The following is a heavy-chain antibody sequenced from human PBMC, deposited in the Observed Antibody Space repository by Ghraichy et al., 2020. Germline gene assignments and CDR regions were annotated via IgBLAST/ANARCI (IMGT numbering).Heavy chain of an antibody. CDR1: GFTVSSNY. J-gene: IGHJ4*02. CDR3: AVSPRRYSLDY. CDR2: IYSGGST. V-gene: IGHV3-53*01. D-gene: IGHD6-13*01. Sequence: LSLTCAASGFTVSSNYMSWVRQAPGKGLEWVSLIYSGGSTYYADSVKGRFTISRDNSKNTLYLQMNSLRAEDTAVYYCAVSPRRYSLDYWGQGTLVTVSS.